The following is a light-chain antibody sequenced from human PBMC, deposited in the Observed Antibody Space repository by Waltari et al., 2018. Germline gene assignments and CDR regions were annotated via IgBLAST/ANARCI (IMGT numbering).Light chain of an antibody. Sequence: QSALSQPASVSGSPGQSITISCTGASSDVGGHDYVSWYQQHPGKAPKLMSRDGKHRPSWVSYRFSGYTSVNTASLTISALQAEDEADYYCSSYSTSRSLILFGEGTKVTVL. J-gene: IGLJ2*01. CDR2: DGK. CDR3: SSYSTSRSLIL. V-gene: IGLV2-14*03. CDR1: SSDVGGHDY.